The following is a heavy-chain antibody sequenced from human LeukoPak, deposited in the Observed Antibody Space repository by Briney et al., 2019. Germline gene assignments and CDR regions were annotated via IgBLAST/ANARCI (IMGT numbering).Heavy chain of an antibody. Sequence: GGSLRLSCSVSGFTFADYAMSWVRQAPGKGLEWVAVIRAKSYGGTTEYAASVKGRSTISRDDSKSIAYLQMNSLKIEDTAVYYCAAKQQLAFWGQGALVAVSS. J-gene: IGHJ4*02. D-gene: IGHD6-13*01. CDR1: GFTFADYA. V-gene: IGHV3-49*04. CDR2: IRAKSYGGTT. CDR3: AAKQQLAF.